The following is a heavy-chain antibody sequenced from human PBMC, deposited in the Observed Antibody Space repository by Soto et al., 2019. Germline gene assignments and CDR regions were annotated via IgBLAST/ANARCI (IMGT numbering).Heavy chain of an antibody. D-gene: IGHD2-2*01. CDR2: IWYDGSNK. CDR3: AGGARAERLGKCSSTRWYEFAGYLEY. CDR1: GFTFSSYG. V-gene: IGHV3-33*01. J-gene: IGHJ4*02. Sequence: QVQLVESGGGVVQPGRSLRLSCAASGFTFSSYGMHWVRQAPGKGLEWVAVIWYDGSNKYYADSVKGRFTISRDNSKNKLELQIDRLRGEDKALYFWAGGARAERLGKCSSTRWYEFAGYLEYWGPGTLVNVSS.